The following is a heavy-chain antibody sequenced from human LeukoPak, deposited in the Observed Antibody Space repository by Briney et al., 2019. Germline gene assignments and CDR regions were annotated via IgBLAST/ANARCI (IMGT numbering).Heavy chain of an antibody. CDR3: ARPRRGYYRDDYYYYYMDV. D-gene: IGHD3-3*01. J-gene: IGHJ6*03. CDR2: IYPGDSDT. Sequence: GASLQISCQGSGSIFTSYWIGWVRQLPGKGLEWMGIIYPGDSDTRYSPSFQSHVTTSADKSISTAYLQWSSLKASDTAMYYCARPRRGYYRDDYYYYYMDVWGKGTTVTVSS. CDR1: GSIFTSYW. V-gene: IGHV5-51*01.